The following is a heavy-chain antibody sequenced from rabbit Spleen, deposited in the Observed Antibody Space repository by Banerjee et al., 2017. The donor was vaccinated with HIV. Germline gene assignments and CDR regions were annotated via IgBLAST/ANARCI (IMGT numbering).Heavy chain of an antibody. CDR1: GFSFSSNW. Sequence: LEESGGGLVKPGGTLTLTCTVSGFSFSSNWICWVRQAPGKGLEWIACIYTGNDNTAYASWAKGRFTISKTSSTTVTLQMTSLTAADTATYFCARNTGDGNGYEMWGPGTLVTVS. CDR3: ARNTGDGNGYEM. J-gene: IGHJ4*01. D-gene: IGHD6-1*01. V-gene: IGHV1S45*01. CDR2: IYTGNDNT.